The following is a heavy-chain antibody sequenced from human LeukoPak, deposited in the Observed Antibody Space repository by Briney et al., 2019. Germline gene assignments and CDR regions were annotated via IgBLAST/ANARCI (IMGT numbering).Heavy chain of an antibody. Sequence: GGSLRLSCVASGFTFSSYAMSWVRQAPGKGLEWVSAISGSGGSTYYADSVKGRFTISRDNSKNTLYLQMNSLRAEVTAVYYCAKMDRGYYTLYWGQGTLVTVSS. CDR2: ISGSGGST. J-gene: IGHJ4*02. D-gene: IGHD3-3*01. CDR3: AKMDRGYYTLY. V-gene: IGHV3-23*01. CDR1: GFTFSSYA.